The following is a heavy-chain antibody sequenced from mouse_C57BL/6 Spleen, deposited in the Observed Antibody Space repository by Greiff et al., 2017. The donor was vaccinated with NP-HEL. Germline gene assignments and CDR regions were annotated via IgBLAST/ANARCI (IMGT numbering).Heavy chain of an antibody. V-gene: IGHV1-54*01. CDR2: INPGSGGT. CDR1: GYAFTNYL. CDR3: ARRYYGNSAWFAY. Sequence: LQESGAELVRPGTSVKVSCKASGYAFTNYLIEWVKQRPGQGLEWIGVINPGSGGTNYNEKFKGKATLTADKSSSTAYMQLSSLTSEDSAVYFCARRYYGNSAWFAYWGQGTLVTVSA. D-gene: IGHD2-1*01. J-gene: IGHJ3*01.